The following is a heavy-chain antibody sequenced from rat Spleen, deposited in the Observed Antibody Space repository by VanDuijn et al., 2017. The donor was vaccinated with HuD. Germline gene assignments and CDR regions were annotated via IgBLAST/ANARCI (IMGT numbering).Heavy chain of an antibody. Sequence: EVQLVESGGGLVQPGRSLKLSCAASGFTFSDYYMAWVRQAPKKGLEWVTTISYDGSSTYYLDSVKGRFTISRDNAKTTLYLQMDSLRSEDTATYFCAREAGLPFHYFDYWGQGVMVTVSS. V-gene: IGHV5-7*01. CDR2: ISYDGSST. CDR1: GFTFSDYY. J-gene: IGHJ2*01. CDR3: AREAGLPFHYFDY. D-gene: IGHD1-4*01.